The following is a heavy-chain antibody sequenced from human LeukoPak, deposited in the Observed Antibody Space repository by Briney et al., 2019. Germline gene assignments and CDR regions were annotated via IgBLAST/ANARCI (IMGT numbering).Heavy chain of an antibody. CDR3: ARDRGQIGYYYYYYMDV. J-gene: IGHJ6*03. Sequence: TSQTLSLTCTVSGGSISSGSYYWSWIRQPAGKGLEWIGRIYTSGSANYNPSLKSRVTISVDTSKNQFSLKLSSVTAADTAVYYCARDRGQIGYYYYYYMDVWGKGTTVTVS. CDR1: GGSISSGSYY. CDR2: IYTSGSA. D-gene: IGHD3-22*01. V-gene: IGHV4-61*02.